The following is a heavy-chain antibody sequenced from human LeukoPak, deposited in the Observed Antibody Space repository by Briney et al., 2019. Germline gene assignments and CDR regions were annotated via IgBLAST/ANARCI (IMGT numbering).Heavy chain of an antibody. CDR1: GGSISSSNYY. V-gene: IGHV4-39*07. J-gene: IGHJ4*02. Sequence: SETLSLTCTVSGGSISSSNYYWGWIRQPPGKGLEWIGSIYYSGSTYYNPSLKSRVTISVDTSKNQFSLKLSSVTAADTAVYYCARWGSGCYYFDYWGQGTLVTVSS. D-gene: IGHD6-19*01. CDR2: IYYSGST. CDR3: ARWGSGCYYFDY.